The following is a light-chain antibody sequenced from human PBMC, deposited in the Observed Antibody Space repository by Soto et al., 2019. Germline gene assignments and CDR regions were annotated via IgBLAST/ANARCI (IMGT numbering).Light chain of an antibody. Sequence: SYELTQPPSVSVSPGQMARITCSGDVLSDQYGYWYQQKPGQAPVLVMYKDSERPSGIPERFSGSSSGTTVTLTISVVQAEDEADYYCQSADSSGTYLYVFGTGTKLTVL. CDR2: KDS. V-gene: IGLV3-25*03. J-gene: IGLJ1*01. CDR1: VLSDQY. CDR3: QSADSSGTYLYV.